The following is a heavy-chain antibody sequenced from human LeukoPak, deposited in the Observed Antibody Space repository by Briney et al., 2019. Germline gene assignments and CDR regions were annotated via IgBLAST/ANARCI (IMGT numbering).Heavy chain of an antibody. J-gene: IGHJ4*02. V-gene: IGHV3-21*01. CDR3: ARWPIAAAPPVYYFDY. D-gene: IGHD6-13*01. Sequence: AGGSLRLSCAASGFTFSSYNMNWVRQAPGKGLEWVSSISSSTSHIYYADSVTGRFTISRDNAKNSLYLQMNSLRAEDTAVCYCARWPIAAAPPVYYFDYWGQGTLVTVSS. CDR2: ISSSTSHI. CDR1: GFTFSSYN.